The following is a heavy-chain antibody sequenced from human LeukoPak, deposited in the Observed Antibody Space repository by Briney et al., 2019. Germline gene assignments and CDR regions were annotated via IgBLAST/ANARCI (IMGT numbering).Heavy chain of an antibody. CDR1: GYSFTSYW. CDR3: ARGNTSNYYDSSGYSNDY. Sequence: GESLKISCKGSGYSFTSYWIGWVRQMPGKGLEWMGIIYPGDSDTRYSPSFQGQVTISADKSISTAYLQWSSLKASDTAMYYCARGNTSNYYDSSGYSNDYWGQGTLVTVSS. CDR2: IYPGDSDT. V-gene: IGHV5-51*01. D-gene: IGHD3-22*01. J-gene: IGHJ4*02.